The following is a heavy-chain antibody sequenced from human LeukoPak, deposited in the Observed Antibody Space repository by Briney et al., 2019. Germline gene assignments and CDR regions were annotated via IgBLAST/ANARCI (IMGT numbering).Heavy chain of an antibody. J-gene: IGHJ4*02. CDR1: AYNFISYG. V-gene: IGHV1-18*01. CDR2: ISAYNGNT. D-gene: IGHD3-10*02. Sequence: ASVKVSCKASAYNFISYGISWVRQAPGQGLEWMGWISAYNGNTNYAQKLQGRVTMTTDTSTSTAYMELRSLRSDDTAVYYCARVVFGELLPIDYWGQGTLVTVSS. CDR3: ARVVFGELLPIDY.